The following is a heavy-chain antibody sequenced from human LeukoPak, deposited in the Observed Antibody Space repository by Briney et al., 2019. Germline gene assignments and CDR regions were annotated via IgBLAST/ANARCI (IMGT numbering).Heavy chain of an antibody. Sequence: SETLSLTCTVYGGSISSSSHFWGWIRQPPGKGLEWIGSIYYSGSTYYNPSLESRVTISVDTSKNQFSLKVASVTAADTAVHYCARRGGPSGTYYFDSWGQGTLVTVSS. V-gene: IGHV4-39*01. CDR2: IYYSGST. CDR3: ARRGGPSGTYYFDS. D-gene: IGHD1-26*01. J-gene: IGHJ4*02. CDR1: GGSISSSSHF.